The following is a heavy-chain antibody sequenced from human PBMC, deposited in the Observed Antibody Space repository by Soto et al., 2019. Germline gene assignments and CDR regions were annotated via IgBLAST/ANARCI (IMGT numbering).Heavy chain of an antibody. CDR3: ARDFFGGGYSYGAPTYYFDY. J-gene: IGHJ4*02. CDR2: IKWNGGST. Sequence: GGPLRLSLAASGFTFADYGMSVVRQAPRKGLEGVSGIKWNGGSTGYADSVKGRFTISRDNAKNSLYLQMNSLRAEDTALYYCARDFFGGGYSYGAPTYYFDYWGQGTLVTVSS. V-gene: IGHV3-20*03. D-gene: IGHD5-18*01. CDR1: GFTFADYG.